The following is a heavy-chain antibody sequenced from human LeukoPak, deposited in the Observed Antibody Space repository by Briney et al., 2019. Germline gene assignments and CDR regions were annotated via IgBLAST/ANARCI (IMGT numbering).Heavy chain of an antibody. CDR3: ARDLGYSRSYFDY. D-gene: IGHD7-27*01. CDR1: GFTFSSYG. J-gene: IGHJ4*02. CDR2: IWYDGSNK. V-gene: IGHV3-33*01. Sequence: GGSLRLSCAASGFTFSSYGMHWVRQAPGKGLEWVAVIWYDGSNKYYADSVKGRFTISRDNSKNTLYLQMNSLRAEDTAVYYCARDLGYSRSYFDYWGQGTLVTVSS.